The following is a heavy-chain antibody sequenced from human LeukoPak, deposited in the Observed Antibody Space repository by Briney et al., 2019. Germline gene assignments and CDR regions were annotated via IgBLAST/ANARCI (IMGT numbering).Heavy chain of an antibody. V-gene: IGHV4-59*01. CDR1: GGSISSYY. Sequence: PSETLSLTCTVSGGSISSYYWSWIRQPPGKGLEWIGYIYYSGSTNYNPSLKSRVTISVDTSKNQFSLKLSSVTAADTAVYYCARDSRKGGYGDYVDYWGQGTLVTVSS. D-gene: IGHD4-17*01. J-gene: IGHJ4*02. CDR3: ARDSRKGGYGDYVDY. CDR2: IYYSGST.